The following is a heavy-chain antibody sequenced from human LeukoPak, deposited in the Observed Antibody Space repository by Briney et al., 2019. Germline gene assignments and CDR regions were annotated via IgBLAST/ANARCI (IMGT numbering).Heavy chain of an antibody. D-gene: IGHD4-17*01. Sequence: ASVKVSCKASGYTFTSYDINWVRQATGQGLEWMGWMNPNSGNTGYAQKFQGRVTMTRDTSISTAYMELSRLRSDDTAVYYCARETHHGDYDPWGQGTLVTVSS. CDR2: MNPNSGNT. V-gene: IGHV1-8*01. CDR1: GYTFTSYD. CDR3: ARETHHGDYDP. J-gene: IGHJ5*02.